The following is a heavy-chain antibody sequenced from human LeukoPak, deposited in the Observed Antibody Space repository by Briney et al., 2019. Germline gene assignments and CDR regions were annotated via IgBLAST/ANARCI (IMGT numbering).Heavy chain of an antibody. V-gene: IGHV1-8*01. CDR1: GYTFTSYD. J-gene: IGHJ4*02. CDR3: GLKASRGSYYQFDY. D-gene: IGHD1-26*01. CDR2: MNPNSGNT. Sequence: ASVKVSCKASGYTFTSYDINRVRQATGQGLEWMGWMNPNSGNTGYAQKFQGRVTMTRNTSISTAYMELSSLRSEDTAVYYCGLKASRGSYYQFDYWGQGTLVTVSS.